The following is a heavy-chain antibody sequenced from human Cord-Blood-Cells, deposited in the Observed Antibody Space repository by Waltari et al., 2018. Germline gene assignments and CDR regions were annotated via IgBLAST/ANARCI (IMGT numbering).Heavy chain of an antibody. CDR3: ARGGGYCTGGVCSYEVYYYYGMDV. J-gene: IGHJ6*02. CDR1: GYPLTRYD. D-gene: IGHD2-8*02. Sequence: QVQLVQSGAEVKKPGASVKVSCKASGYPLTRYDIGCVRQETGQGIEWRGWMKPNSGNTGYAQKFQGRVTMTRNTSISTAYMELSSLRSEDTAVYYCARGGGYCTGGVCSYEVYYYYGMDVWGQGTTVTVSS. CDR2: MKPNSGNT. V-gene: IGHV1-8*01.